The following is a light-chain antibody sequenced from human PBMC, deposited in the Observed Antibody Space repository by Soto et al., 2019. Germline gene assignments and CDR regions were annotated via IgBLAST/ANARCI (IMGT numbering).Light chain of an antibody. CDR1: QSINTW. J-gene: IGKJ1*01. CDR3: QQYNNYSGT. CDR2: DAS. V-gene: IGKV1-5*01. Sequence: DIQMTQSPSTLSASIGDRVTITCRASQSINTWLAWYQQKPGKAPKLLIYDASSFENGVPSRFSGSGSGTEFTLTISSLQPDDFATYYCQQYNNYSGTFGQGTKVEIK.